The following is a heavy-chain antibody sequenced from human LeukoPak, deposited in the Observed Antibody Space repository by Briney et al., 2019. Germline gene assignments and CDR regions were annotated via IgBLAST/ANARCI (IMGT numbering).Heavy chain of an antibody. CDR1: SGSINSYF. CDR3: ARHGYTASHYFLDY. Sequence: MPSETLSLTCTVSSGSINSYFWGWVRQPAGRGLEWIGRIYTTGNTHYNPSLKSRLTMSIDTSKRQFSLNLRSVTAADTAIYYCARHGYTASHYFLDYWSQASLVTVSS. V-gene: IGHV4-4*07. J-gene: IGHJ4*02. D-gene: IGHD3-16*01. CDR2: IYTTGNT.